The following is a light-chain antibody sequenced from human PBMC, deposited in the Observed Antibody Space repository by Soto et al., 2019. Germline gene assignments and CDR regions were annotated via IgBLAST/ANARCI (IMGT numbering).Light chain of an antibody. J-gene: IGKJ4*01. CDR2: DAS. CDR1: QSVSSN. V-gene: IGKV3-11*01. CDR3: QQRNNWLT. Sequence: EIVLTQSPATLSLSPGERATLSCRASQSVSSNNLAWYQQKPGQAPRLLIYDASDRATGIPARFSGSGSGTDFTLTISSLEPEDFAVYYCQQRNNWLTFGGGTKVEI.